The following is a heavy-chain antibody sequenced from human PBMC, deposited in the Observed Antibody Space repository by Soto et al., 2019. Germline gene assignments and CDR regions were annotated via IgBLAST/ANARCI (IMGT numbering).Heavy chain of an antibody. D-gene: IGHD6-19*01. CDR3: ARGGVAYTSGWGIDY. J-gene: IGHJ4*02. Sequence: QVQLVESGGGLVKPGGPLRLSCAASGFTFSDYYMNWIRQAQGKGLEWVPYISSGGDTIYYADSVKGRFTMSRDNAKNSLYVQMDSLRAEDTAVYYCARGGVAYTSGWGIDYWGQGTLVTVSS. CDR2: ISSGGDTI. CDR1: GFTFSDYY. V-gene: IGHV3-11*01.